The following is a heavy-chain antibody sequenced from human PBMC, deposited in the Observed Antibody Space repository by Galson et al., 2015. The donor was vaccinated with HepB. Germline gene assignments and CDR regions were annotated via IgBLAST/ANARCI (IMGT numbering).Heavy chain of an antibody. V-gene: IGHV3-30-3*01. CDR2: TSYDGSNK. CDR3: ARGLDYYDSSGFDLYYFDY. CDR1: GFTFSSYA. D-gene: IGHD3-22*01. J-gene: IGHJ4*02. Sequence: SLRLSCAASGFTFSSYAMHWVRQAPGKGLEWVAVTSYDGSNKYYADSVKGRFTISRDNSKNTLYLQMNSLRAEDTAVYYCARGLDYYDSSGFDLYYFDYWGQGTLVTVSS.